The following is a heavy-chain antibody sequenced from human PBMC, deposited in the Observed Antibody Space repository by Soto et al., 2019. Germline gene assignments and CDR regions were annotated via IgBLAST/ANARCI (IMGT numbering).Heavy chain of an antibody. CDR1: GGSISSSTYY. V-gene: IGHV4-39*01. Sequence: SETLSLTCTVSGGSISSSTYYWGWIRQSSGKGLEWIGSTSYSGSTNYNPSLKSRVTISVDTSTNQFSLKLSSVTAADTAVYYCARHGLTLVRGIIITSWPDYWGQGTLVTVSS. CDR3: ARHGLTLVRGIIITSWPDY. D-gene: IGHD3-10*01. CDR2: TSYSGST. J-gene: IGHJ4*02.